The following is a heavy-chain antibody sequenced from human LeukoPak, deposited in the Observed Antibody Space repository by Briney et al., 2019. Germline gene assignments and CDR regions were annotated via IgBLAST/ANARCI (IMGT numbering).Heavy chain of an antibody. CDR2: IYSGGST. CDR1: GFTVSNNY. V-gene: IGHV3-53*01. Sequence: GGSLRLSCAASGFTVSNNYMSWVRQAPGKGLEWVSVIYSGGSTFHADSVKGRFTISRDNSKNTLYLQMNSLRAEDTAVYYCARDSNYYGGKRYWGQGTLVTVSS. J-gene: IGHJ4*02. CDR3: ARDSNYYGGKRY. D-gene: IGHD4-23*01.